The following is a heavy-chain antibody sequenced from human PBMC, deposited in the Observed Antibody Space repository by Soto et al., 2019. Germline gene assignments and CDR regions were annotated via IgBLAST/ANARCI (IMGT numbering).Heavy chain of an antibody. Sequence: SGPTLVNPTQTLTLTCTFSGFSLSTSGMCVSWIRQPPGKALEWLARIDWDDDKYYSTSLKTRLTISKDTSKNQVVLTMTNMDPVDTATYYCARITVGDGYNSVWFDPWGQGTLVTVSS. CDR1: GFSLSTSGMC. D-gene: IGHD5-12*01. V-gene: IGHV2-70*11. CDR2: IDWDDDK. CDR3: ARITVGDGYNSVWFDP. J-gene: IGHJ5*02.